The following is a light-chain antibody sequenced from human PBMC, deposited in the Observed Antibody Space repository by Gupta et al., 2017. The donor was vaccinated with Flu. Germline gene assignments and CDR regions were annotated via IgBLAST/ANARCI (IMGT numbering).Light chain of an antibody. CDR3: NSRDSTDNHQAV. CDR1: SLRNSY. CDR2: ANN. J-gene: IGLJ2*01. V-gene: IGLV3-19*01. Sequence: SSELTKDPDVSGALGQTVRITCQGDSLRNSYASWYQQKPEQAPVLFIYANNIRTSGIPDRFSGSSSGNTASLTITGAQAEDEADYYCNSRDSTDNHQAVFGGGTKLTVL.